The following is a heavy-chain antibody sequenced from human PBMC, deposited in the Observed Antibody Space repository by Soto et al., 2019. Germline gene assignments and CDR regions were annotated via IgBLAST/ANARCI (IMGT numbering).Heavy chain of an antibody. V-gene: IGHV3-33*01. CDR3: ARDLGYSYGYINYYYYYGMDV. D-gene: IGHD5-18*01. CDR2: IWYDGSNK. Sequence: GGSLRLSCAASGFTFSSYGMHWVRQAPGKGLGWVAVIWYDGSNKYYADSVKGRFTISRDNSKNTLYLQMNSLRAEDTAVYYCARDLGYSYGYINYYYYYGMDVWGQGTTVTVSS. CDR1: GFTFSSYG. J-gene: IGHJ6*02.